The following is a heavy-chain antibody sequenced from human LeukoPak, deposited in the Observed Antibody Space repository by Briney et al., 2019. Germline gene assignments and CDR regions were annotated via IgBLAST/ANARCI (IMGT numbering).Heavy chain of an antibody. V-gene: IGHV4-34*01. D-gene: IGHD3-10*01. Sequence: SETLSLTCAVYGGTFSGYFWSRVRQPPGKGLEWIGEINHSGSPNYNPSLKSRVSISVDTSKNQFSLKLNSVTAADTAVYYCARGSDGSENSYRNWFDPWGQGTLVTVSS. CDR3: ARGSDGSENSYRNWFDP. J-gene: IGHJ5*02. CDR1: GGTFSGYF. CDR2: INHSGSP.